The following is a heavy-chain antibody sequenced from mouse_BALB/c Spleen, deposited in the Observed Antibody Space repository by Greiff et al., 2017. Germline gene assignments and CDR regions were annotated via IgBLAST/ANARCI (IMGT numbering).Heavy chain of an antibody. Sequence: QVQLQQPGAELVKPGASVKLSCKASGYTFTSYWMHWVKQRPGQGLEWIGEINPSNGRTNYNEKFKSKATLTVDKSSSTAYMQLSSLTSEDSAVYYCARLEITYAMDYWGQGTSVTVSS. J-gene: IGHJ4*01. V-gene: IGHV1S81*02. CDR3: ARLEITYAMDY. CDR1: GYTFTSYW. CDR2: INPSNGRT. D-gene: IGHD2-4*01.